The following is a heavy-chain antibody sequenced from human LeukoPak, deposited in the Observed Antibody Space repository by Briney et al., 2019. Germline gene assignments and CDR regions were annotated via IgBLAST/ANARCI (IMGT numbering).Heavy chain of an antibody. J-gene: IGHJ6*02. D-gene: IGHD3-10*01. CDR3: AKAMVRGVIDYYYGMDV. Sequence: PGGSLRLSCAASGFTFSSYAMSWVRQAPGKGLEWVAVISYDGSNKYYADSVKGRFTIPRDNSKNTLYLQMNSLRAEDTAVYYCAKAMVRGVIDYYYGMDVWGQGTTVTVSS. CDR2: ISYDGSNK. CDR1: GFTFSSYA. V-gene: IGHV3-30*04.